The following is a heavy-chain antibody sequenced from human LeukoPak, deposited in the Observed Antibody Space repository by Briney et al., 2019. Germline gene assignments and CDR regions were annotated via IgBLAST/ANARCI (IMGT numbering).Heavy chain of an antibody. CDR3: ARVATMVRGSNGMDV. CDR2: IYYSGST. CDR1: GGTISNYY. V-gene: IGHV4-59*01. Sequence: SETLSLTCTVSGGTISNYYWTWIRQPPGKGLEWIGYIYYSGSTNYNPSLRSRATISVDTSKKQFSLNLSSVTAADTALYYCARVATMVRGSNGMDVWGKGTTVTVSS. J-gene: IGHJ6*04. D-gene: IGHD3-10*01.